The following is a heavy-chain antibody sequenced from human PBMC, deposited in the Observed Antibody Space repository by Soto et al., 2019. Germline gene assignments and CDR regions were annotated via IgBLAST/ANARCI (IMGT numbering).Heavy chain of an antibody. V-gene: IGHV4-31*03. D-gene: IGHD6-13*01. Sequence: QVQLQESGPGLVKPSQTLSLTCTVSGGSISSGGYYWSWIRQHPGKGLEWIGYIYYSGSTYYNPSLKSRVTIAVDTSKNQFSLKLSSVTAADTAVYYCARAYIAAAGMRNPHWFDPWGQGTLVTVSS. CDR1: GGSISSGGYY. CDR2: IYYSGST. J-gene: IGHJ5*02. CDR3: ARAYIAAAGMRNPHWFDP.